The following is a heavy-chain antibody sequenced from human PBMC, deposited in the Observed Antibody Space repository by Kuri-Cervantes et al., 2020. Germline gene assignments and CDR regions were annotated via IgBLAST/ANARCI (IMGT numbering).Heavy chain of an antibody. CDR2: IYYSGST. Sequence: SETLSLTCTVSGGSISSGGYYWSWIRQHPGKGLEWIGYIYYSGSTYYNPSLKSRVTISVDTSKNQFSLKLSSVTAADTAVYYCARGALFRGRDGYNYFDYWGQGTLVTVSS. V-gene: IGHV4-30-4*08. CDR3: ARGALFRGRDGYNYFDY. CDR1: GGSISSGGYY. J-gene: IGHJ4*02. D-gene: IGHD5-24*01.